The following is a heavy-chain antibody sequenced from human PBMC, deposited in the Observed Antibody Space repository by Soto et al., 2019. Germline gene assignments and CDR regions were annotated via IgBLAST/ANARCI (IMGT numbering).Heavy chain of an antibody. CDR1: GYTFAEYG. D-gene: IGHD3-9*01. CDR3: ARADAVITINFDY. V-gene: IGHV1-18*01. CDR2: ISVYNDNT. J-gene: IGHJ4*02. Sequence: ASVKVSCKTSGYTFAEYGINWVRQAPGQGLEWMGWISVYNDNTNYAQNLQDRVTMTTDTSTSTAYLELRGLRSDDTAVYYCARADAVITINFDYWGQGTLVTVSS.